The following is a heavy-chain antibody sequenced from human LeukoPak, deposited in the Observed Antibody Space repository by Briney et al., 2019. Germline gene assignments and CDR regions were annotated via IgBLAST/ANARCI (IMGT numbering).Heavy chain of an antibody. CDR1: GGSISSYY. J-gene: IGHJ3*02. CDR3: ARGPSGLRSPFNT. V-gene: IGHV4-59*01. CDR2: IYYSGST. D-gene: IGHD5-12*01. Sequence: SETLSLTCTVYGGSISSYYWSWIRQPPGKGLEWIGYIYYSGSTNYNPSLKSRVTISVDTSKNQFSLKLSSVTAADTAVYYCARGPSGLRSPFNTWGQGTTVTVSS.